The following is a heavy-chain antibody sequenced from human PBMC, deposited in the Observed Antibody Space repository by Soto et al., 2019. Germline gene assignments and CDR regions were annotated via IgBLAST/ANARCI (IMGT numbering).Heavy chain of an antibody. V-gene: IGHV3-21*01. D-gene: IGHD3-22*01. CDR3: ARDPTYYYDSSGYYSNAFDI. Sequence: GGSLRLSCAASGFTFSSYSMNWVRQAPGKGLEWVSSISSSSSYIYYADSVKGRFTISRDNAKNSLYLQMNSLRDEDTAVYYCARDPTYYYDSSGYYSNAFDICGQGTMLTVSS. CDR2: ISSSSSYI. CDR1: GFTFSSYS. J-gene: IGHJ3*02.